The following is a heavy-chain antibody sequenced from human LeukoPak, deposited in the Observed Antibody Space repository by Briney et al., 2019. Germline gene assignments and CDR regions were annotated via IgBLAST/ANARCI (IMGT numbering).Heavy chain of an antibody. Sequence: GASVKVSCKASGYTFSDFDINWVRQATGQGLEWMGRINPGSGNTDYAQKFQGRVIMTKDTSINTVYMELSSLRLEDAAIYYCVRNMALDYWGQGSLVTVSS. V-gene: IGHV1-8*01. CDR3: VRNMALDY. CDR1: GYTFSDFD. J-gene: IGHJ4*02. D-gene: IGHD2/OR15-2a*01. CDR2: INPGSGNT.